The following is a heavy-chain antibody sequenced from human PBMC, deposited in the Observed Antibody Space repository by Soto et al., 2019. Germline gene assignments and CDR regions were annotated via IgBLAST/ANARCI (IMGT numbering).Heavy chain of an antibody. CDR3: ARLYSSGWPRSYSDY. CDR2: MNPNSGNT. CDR1: GYRFTSYD. V-gene: IGHV1-8*01. D-gene: IGHD6-19*01. Sequence: ASVKVSCAACGYRFTSYDINWVRQATGQGLEWMGWMNPNSGNTGYAQKFQGRVTMTRNTSISTAYMELSSLRSEDTAVYYCARLYSSGWPRSYSDYWGQGTLVTAPQ. J-gene: IGHJ4*02.